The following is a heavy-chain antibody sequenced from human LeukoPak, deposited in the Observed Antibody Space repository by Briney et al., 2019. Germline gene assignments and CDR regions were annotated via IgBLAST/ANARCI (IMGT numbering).Heavy chain of an antibody. CDR1: GYSSISYW. CDR3: ARRSDYGGTDYYYMDV. J-gene: IGHJ6*03. D-gene: IGHD4-23*01. CDR2: IYPGDSDT. Sequence: GESLKIPSKGSGYSSISYWIGWVRHMPGKGLEGLGSIYPGDSDTRYTPSFQGPVTISAAKSISTAYLQWSSLKASDTAMYYCARRSDYGGTDYYYMDVWGKGTTVTVSS. V-gene: IGHV5-51*01.